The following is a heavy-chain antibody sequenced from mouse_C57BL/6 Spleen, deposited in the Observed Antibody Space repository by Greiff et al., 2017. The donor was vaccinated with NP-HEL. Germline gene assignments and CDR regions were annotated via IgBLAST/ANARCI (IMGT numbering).Heavy chain of an antibody. CDR3: VRAYYDYHWYFDV. J-gene: IGHJ1*03. Sequence: EVKLMESGGGLVQPKGSLKLSCAASGFSFNTYAMNWVRQAPGKGLEWVARIRSKSNNYATYYADSVKDRFTISRDDSESMLYLQMNNLKTEDTAMYYCVRAYYDYHWYFDVWGTGTTVTVSS. D-gene: IGHD2-4*01. CDR2: IRSKSNNYAT. CDR1: GFSFNTYA. V-gene: IGHV10-1*01.